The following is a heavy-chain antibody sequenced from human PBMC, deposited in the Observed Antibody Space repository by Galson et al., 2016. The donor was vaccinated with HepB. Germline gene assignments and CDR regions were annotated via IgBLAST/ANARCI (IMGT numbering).Heavy chain of an antibody. D-gene: IGHD2-2*01. V-gene: IGHV3-23*01. Sequence: SLRLSCAASGFTFSSYAMNWVRQAPGRGLEWVAAVSGSAAGTEYGITTDYADSVKGRFTISRDNSKNTLYLQMNSLRAEDTAVYYCAKVGPSCSITRCSDYYFDYWGQGTVVTVSS. CDR1: GFTFSSYA. J-gene: IGHJ4*02. CDR2: VSGSAAGT. CDR3: AKVGPSCSITRCSDYYFDY.